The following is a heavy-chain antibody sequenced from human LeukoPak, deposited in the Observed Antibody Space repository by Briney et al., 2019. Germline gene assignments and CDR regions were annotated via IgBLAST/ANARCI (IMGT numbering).Heavy chain of an antibody. Sequence: GGSLRLSCAASGFTVSSNYMSWVRQAAGKGLEWVSVIDSGHNTYYADSVKGRFTISRDNSKNTLYLQINSLRAEDTAVYYCAREIYYYDSSGYYPVYYGMDVWGQGATVTVSS. CDR1: GFTVSSNY. J-gene: IGHJ6*02. D-gene: IGHD3-22*01. V-gene: IGHV3-53*01. CDR2: IDSGHNT. CDR3: AREIYYYDSSGYYPVYYGMDV.